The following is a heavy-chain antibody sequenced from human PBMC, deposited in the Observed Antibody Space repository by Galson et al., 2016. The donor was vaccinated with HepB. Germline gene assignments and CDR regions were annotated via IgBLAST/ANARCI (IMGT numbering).Heavy chain of an antibody. CDR2: ISTSSSTI. V-gene: IGHV3-48*02. J-gene: IGHJ2*01. Sequence: SLRLSCAASGFTFSTYSMEWVRQAPGKGLEWSSYISTSSSTIYYADSVKGRFTISRDDATNSLSLQMSSLRDEDTAVYYCAKAATATTGAKTKRVWYFDLWGRGTLSLSPQ. CDR1: GFTFSTYS. CDR3: AKAATATTGAKTKRVWYFDL. D-gene: IGHD1-7*01.